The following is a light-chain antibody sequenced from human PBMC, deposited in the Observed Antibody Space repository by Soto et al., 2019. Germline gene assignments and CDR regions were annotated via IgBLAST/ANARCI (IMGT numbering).Light chain of an antibody. CDR3: QHFSPSPIP. V-gene: IGKV3-20*01. CDR2: GAS. J-gene: IGKJ5*01. Sequence: VLTQSPGTLSLSPGERATLSCRASQSVSSQLAWYQQKPCQAPRLLTYGASNRATGIPDRFSGSGSGTDFTLTISRLEPEDFAVYYCQHFSPSPIPFGQGTRLEIK. CDR1: QSVSSQ.